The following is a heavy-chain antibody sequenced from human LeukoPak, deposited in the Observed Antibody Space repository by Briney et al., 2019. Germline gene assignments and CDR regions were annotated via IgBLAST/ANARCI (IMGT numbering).Heavy chain of an antibody. CDR2: MYTSGDT. Sequence: SETLSLTCTASGCSISSDYWSWIRQPAGKELEWIGRMYTSGDTNYNPSLKSRVTMSVDTSKNQVSLRLTSVIAAATAVYYCARGSREMATIFDYWGQGTLVTVSS. J-gene: IGHJ4*02. V-gene: IGHV4-4*07. CDR1: GCSISSDY. D-gene: IGHD5-24*01. CDR3: ARGSREMATIFDY.